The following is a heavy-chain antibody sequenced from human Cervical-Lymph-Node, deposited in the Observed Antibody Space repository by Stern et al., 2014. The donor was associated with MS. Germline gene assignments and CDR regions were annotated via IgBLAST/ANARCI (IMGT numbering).Heavy chain of an antibody. CDR1: GDNFDTYA. J-gene: IGHJ4*02. Sequence: VQLVESGAEVKKPGSSVKVSCKVSGDNFDTYAINWLRQAPGQGLEWVGGIIPLFQAPDYAHRLQVRVTITADGPTSTVFMELSSLRSDDTAVYYCARGSAYFDFWISSYGHFEYWGQGSLITVSS. V-gene: IGHV1-69*01. D-gene: IGHD3-3*01. CDR2: IIPLFQAP. CDR3: ARGSAYFDFWISSYGHFEY.